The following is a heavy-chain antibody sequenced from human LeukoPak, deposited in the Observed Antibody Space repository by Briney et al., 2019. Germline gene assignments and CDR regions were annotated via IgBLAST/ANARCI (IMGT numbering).Heavy chain of an antibody. V-gene: IGHV4-59*11. D-gene: IGHD4-17*01. CDR3: ARDLVTVTKGFDI. J-gene: IGHJ3*02. Sequence: SETLSLTCAVSGDSFSSHYWTWIRQSPGTGLEWIGYISHIGRTNYNPSLKSRVTISIDTSKNQFSLKLRSVTAADTAVYYFARDLVTVTKGFDIWGQGIMVSVSS. CDR1: GDSFSSHY. CDR2: ISHIGRT.